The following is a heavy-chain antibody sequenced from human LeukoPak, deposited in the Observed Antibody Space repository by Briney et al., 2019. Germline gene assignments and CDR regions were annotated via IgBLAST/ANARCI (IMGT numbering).Heavy chain of an antibody. J-gene: IGHJ4*02. Sequence: ASVKVSCKVSGYTLTELSMHWVRQAPGKGLEWMGGFDPEDGETIYAQKFQGRVTMTEDTSTDTAYMELSSLRSEDTAVYYCATSRGVDYDSSGYYQNLFDYWGQGTLVTVSS. CDR3: ATSRGVDYDSSGYYQNLFDY. CDR1: GYTLTELS. CDR2: FDPEDGET. V-gene: IGHV1-24*01. D-gene: IGHD3-22*01.